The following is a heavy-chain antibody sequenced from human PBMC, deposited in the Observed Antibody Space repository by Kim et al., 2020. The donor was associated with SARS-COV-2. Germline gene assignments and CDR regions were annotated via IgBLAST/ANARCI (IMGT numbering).Heavy chain of an antibody. Sequence: GGSLRLSCAASGFTFSSYVMHWVRQAPGKGLEWVAVISYDGSKKYYADSVKGRITISRDNSKNTLYLQMNSLRAEDTAVYYCARDSRGEQVWLTYSYYYGMDVWGQGTTVTVSS. J-gene: IGHJ6*02. CDR3: ARDSRGEQVWLTYSYYYGMDV. CDR1: GFTFSSYV. D-gene: IGHD5-18*01. CDR2: ISYDGSKK. V-gene: IGHV3-30-3*01.